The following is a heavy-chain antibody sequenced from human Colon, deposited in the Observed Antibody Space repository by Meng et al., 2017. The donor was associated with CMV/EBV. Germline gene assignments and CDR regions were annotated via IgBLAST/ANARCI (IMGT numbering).Heavy chain of an antibody. CDR3: AREGSSSGHFGDFDY. J-gene: IGHJ4*02. CDR2: ISSDGVDK. D-gene: IGHD3-22*01. CDR1: GFTFSSYA. Sequence: GGSLRLSCAASGFTFSSYAMSWVRQAPGKGLEWTSAISSDGVDKHYADSVKGRFTISRDNSKDTVYLQMDSLRHDDTAVYYCAREGSSSGHFGDFDYWGQGALATVSS. V-gene: IGHV3-30*03.